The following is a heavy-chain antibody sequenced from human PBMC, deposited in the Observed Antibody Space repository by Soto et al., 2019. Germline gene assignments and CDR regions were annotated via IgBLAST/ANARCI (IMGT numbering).Heavy chain of an antibody. Sequence: QVELRESGPGLVKPSGTLSLTCIVSGGSMSSSNWWNWVRQPPGKGLEWIGETHHRGRTNYNPSLTSRVIISVDEAKTHFSLKLSSVTAADTAVYYCARSEATALDYWGQGPLVTVSS. V-gene: IGHV4-4*02. D-gene: IGHD1-26*01. CDR3: ARSEATALDY. CDR2: THHRGRT. CDR1: GGSMSSSNW. J-gene: IGHJ4*02.